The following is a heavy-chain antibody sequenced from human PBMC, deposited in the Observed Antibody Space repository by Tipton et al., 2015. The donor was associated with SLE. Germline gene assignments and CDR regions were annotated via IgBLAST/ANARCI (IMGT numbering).Heavy chain of an antibody. CDR3: ARDSSGSYYDAFDI. J-gene: IGHJ3*02. D-gene: IGHD1-26*01. V-gene: IGHV4-59*01. CDR1: GGSISSYY. CDR2: INHTGRT. Sequence: LRLSCTVSGGSISSYYWSWIRQPPGKGLEWIGEINHTGRTNYNPSLKSRVTISVDTSKNQFSLKLSSVTAADTAVYYCARDSSGSYYDAFDIWGQGTMVTVSS.